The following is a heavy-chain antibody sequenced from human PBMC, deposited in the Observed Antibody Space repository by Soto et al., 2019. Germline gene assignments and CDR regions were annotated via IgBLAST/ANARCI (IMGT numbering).Heavy chain of an antibody. D-gene: IGHD1-26*01. CDR1: GDSVSSNSAA. Sequence: SQTLSLTCAISGDSVSSNSAAWNWIRQSPSRGLEWLGRTYYRSKWYNDYAVSVKSRITINPDTSKNQFSLQLNSVTPEDTAVYYCARVPLSGSPRLRYYYYGMDVWGQGTTVTVSS. CDR2: TYYRSKWYN. J-gene: IGHJ6*02. CDR3: ARVPLSGSPRLRYYYYGMDV. V-gene: IGHV6-1*01.